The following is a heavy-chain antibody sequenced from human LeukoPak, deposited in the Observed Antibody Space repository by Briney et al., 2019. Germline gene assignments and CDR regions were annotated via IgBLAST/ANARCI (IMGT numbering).Heavy chain of an antibody. CDR3: ARAPSEVGGYYPEYFRH. V-gene: IGHV3-74*01. D-gene: IGHD3-22*01. CDR2: IKSDGKT. Sequence: HPGGSLRLSCEASGFTFSRYWMHWVRQAPGKGLVWVSRIKSDGKTNYADSVEGRFTISRDNAKSTVSLQMDSLGAEDTGVYYCARAPSEVGGYYPEYFRHWGQGTLVTVSS. CDR1: GFTFSRYW. J-gene: IGHJ1*01.